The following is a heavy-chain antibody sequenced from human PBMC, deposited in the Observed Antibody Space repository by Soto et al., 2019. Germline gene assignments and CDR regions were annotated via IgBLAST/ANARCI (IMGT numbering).Heavy chain of an antibody. CDR2: TRNKANSYTT. Sequence: GGSLRLSCAASGFTFSDHYMDWVRQAPGKGLEWVGRTRNKANSYTTEYAASVKGRFTISRDDSKNSLYLQMNSLKTEDTAVYYCARGPFWSGYYNDYWGQGTLVTVSS. CDR3: ARGPFWSGYYNDY. J-gene: IGHJ4*02. D-gene: IGHD3-3*01. V-gene: IGHV3-72*01. CDR1: GFTFSDHY.